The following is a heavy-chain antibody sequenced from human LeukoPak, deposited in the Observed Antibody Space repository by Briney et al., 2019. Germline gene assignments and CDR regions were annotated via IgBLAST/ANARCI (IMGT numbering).Heavy chain of an antibody. Sequence: ASVKVSCRASGFTFTSYGITWVRQAPGQGLEWMGWISAYNGNTQYAQNLQGRVTMTTDTSTNTAYMELRSLRSDDTAVYYCARGYGRYFDYWGQGTLVTVSS. CDR3: ARGYGRYFDY. CDR2: ISAYNGNT. V-gene: IGHV1-18*01. D-gene: IGHD5-18*01. J-gene: IGHJ4*02. CDR1: GFTFTSYG.